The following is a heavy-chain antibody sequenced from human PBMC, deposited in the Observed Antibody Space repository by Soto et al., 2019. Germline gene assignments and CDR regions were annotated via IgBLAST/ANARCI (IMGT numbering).Heavy chain of an antibody. V-gene: IGHV1-69*08. CDR2: IIPILGIA. D-gene: IGHD3-10*01. J-gene: IGHJ4*02. Sequence: QVQLVQSGAEVKKPGSSVKVSCKASGGTFSSYTISWVRQAPGQGLEWMGRIIPILGIANYAQKFQGRVTITAEKSTNTAYMGLRSLRSEDTAVYYCGREGGGVYWVRGVITHYYFDYWGQGTLVTVSS. CDR3: GREGGGVYWVRGVITHYYFDY. CDR1: GGTFSSYT.